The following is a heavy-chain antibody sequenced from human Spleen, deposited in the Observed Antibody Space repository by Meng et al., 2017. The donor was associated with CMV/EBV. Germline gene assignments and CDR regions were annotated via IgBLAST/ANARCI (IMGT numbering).Heavy chain of an antibody. J-gene: IGHJ6*02. CDR1: GYTFTGYH. Sequence: SVKVSCKASGYTFTGYHIHWVRQAAGQGLEWLGVIIPVLADTNYAQKFQDRVTITADKSTSTAYMELRSLRSEDTAVYYCARAWRVTAAMDVWGQGTTVTVSS. V-gene: IGHV1-69*10. D-gene: IGHD4-11*01. CDR3: ARAWRVTAAMDV. CDR2: IIPVLADT.